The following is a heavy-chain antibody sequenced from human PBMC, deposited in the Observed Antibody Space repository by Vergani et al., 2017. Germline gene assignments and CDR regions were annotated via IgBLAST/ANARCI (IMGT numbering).Heavy chain of an antibody. V-gene: IGHV3-7*03. Sequence: EVQLVESGGGLVKPGGSLRLSCAASGFTFSSYWMSWVRQAPGKGLGWVANIKQDGSEKYYVDSVKGRFTISRNNAKNSPYLQMNSLRAEDTAVYYCARSYCSGGSCYSGTFDYWGQGTLVTVSS. J-gene: IGHJ4*02. CDR2: IKQDGSEK. CDR1: GFTFSSYW. D-gene: IGHD2-15*01. CDR3: ARSYCSGGSCYSGTFDY.